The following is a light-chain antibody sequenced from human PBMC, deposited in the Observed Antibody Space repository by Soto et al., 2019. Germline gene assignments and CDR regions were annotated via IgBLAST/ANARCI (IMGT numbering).Light chain of an antibody. CDR3: SSHSSSSTLVV. Sequence: QSALTQPASMSGPPGQSITISCTGTSSDVGGYNYVSWYRQHPGKAPKLMIYDVNNRPSGVSNRFSGSKSGNTASLTISGLQAEDEADYYCSSHSSSSTLVVFGGGTKVTVL. V-gene: IGLV2-14*03. CDR2: DVN. CDR1: SSDVGGYNY. J-gene: IGLJ2*01.